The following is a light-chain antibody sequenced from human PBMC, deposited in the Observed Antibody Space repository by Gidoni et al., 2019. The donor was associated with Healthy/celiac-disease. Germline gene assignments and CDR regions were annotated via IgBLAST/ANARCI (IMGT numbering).Light chain of an antibody. Sequence: EIVLTQSPGTLSLSPGERATLSCRASQSVSSRYLAWYQQKPGQAPRLIIYGASNRATGIPDRFSGSESETDFTLTISRLGPEDFAVYYCQQWTFGQGTKVEIK. CDR3: QQWT. V-gene: IGKV3-20*01. CDR2: GAS. J-gene: IGKJ1*01. CDR1: QSVSSRY.